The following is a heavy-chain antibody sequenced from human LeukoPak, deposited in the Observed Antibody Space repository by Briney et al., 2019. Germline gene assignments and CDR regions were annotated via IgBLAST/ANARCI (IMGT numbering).Heavy chain of an antibody. CDR2: INPNSGGT. Sequence: ASLKVSCKASGYTFGGYYMHWVRQAPGQGLEWMGWINPNSGGTNYAQKFQGRVTMTRDTSISTAYMELSRLRSDDTAVYYCARVRGNYYDSSGYGYWGQGTLVTVSS. V-gene: IGHV1-2*02. D-gene: IGHD3-22*01. J-gene: IGHJ4*02. CDR3: ARVRGNYYDSSGYGY. CDR1: GYTFGGYY.